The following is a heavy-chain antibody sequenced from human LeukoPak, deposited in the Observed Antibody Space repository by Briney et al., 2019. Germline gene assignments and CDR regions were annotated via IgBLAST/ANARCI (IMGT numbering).Heavy chain of an antibody. V-gene: IGHV3-9*01. J-gene: IGHJ6*02. CDR3: AKDIRAGELINYYYYYGMDV. D-gene: IGHD3-10*01. Sequence: GGSLRLSCAASGFTFDDYAMYWVRQAPGKGLEWVSGISWNSGSIGYADSVKGRFTISRDNAKNSLSLQMNSLRAEDTALYYCAKDIRAGELINYYYYYGMDVWGQGTTVTVSS. CDR2: ISWNSGSI. CDR1: GFTFDDYA.